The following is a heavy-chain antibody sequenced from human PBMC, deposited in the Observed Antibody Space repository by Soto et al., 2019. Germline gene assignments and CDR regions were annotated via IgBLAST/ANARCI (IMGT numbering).Heavy chain of an antibody. CDR1: GFTFTHSA. D-gene: IGHD1-26*01. CDR2: IVVGSGNT. Sequence: QMQLVQSGPEVKKPGTSVTVSCRASGFTFTHSAIQWVRQARGQSLEWIGWIVVGSGNTNYAPKFQERVTITWDMSTFTAYMELSSLRSEDTAVYYCAAEYSDPRGRIDWGQGTLVTVSS. J-gene: IGHJ4*02. CDR3: AAEYSDPRGRID. V-gene: IGHV1-58*02.